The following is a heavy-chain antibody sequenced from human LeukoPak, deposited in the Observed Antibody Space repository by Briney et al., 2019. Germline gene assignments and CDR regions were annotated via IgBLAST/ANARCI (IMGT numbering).Heavy chain of an antibody. CDR3: ASDPSSGYSGGYYFDY. D-gene: IGHD3-22*01. CDR2: IYSDGST. J-gene: IGHJ4*02. Sequence: GGSLGLSCAASGFTVSSNYMSWVRQAPGKGLEWVSVIYSDGSTYYADSVKGRFTISRDNSKNTLYLQMNSLRAEDTAGYYCASDPSSGYSGGYYFDYWGQGTLVTVSS. V-gene: IGHV3-66*01. CDR1: GFTVSSNY.